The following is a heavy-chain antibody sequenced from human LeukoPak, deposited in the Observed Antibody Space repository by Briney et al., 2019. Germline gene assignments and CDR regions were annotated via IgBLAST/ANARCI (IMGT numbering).Heavy chain of an antibody. D-gene: IGHD1-26*01. Sequence: QPGGSLRLSCVASGFTFSSSWMTWVRQAPGKGLEWVSSIYNTGATHYAESVKGRFTISRDNSKNTLFLQMNSLRAEDMAVYYCARIEWERLGRAFDIWGQGTMVTVSS. CDR2: IYNTGAT. CDR1: GFTFSSSW. J-gene: IGHJ3*02. V-gene: IGHV3-53*01. CDR3: ARIEWERLGRAFDI.